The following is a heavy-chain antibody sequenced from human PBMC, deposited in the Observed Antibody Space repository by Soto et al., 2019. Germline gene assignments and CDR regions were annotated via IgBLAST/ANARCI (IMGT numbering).Heavy chain of an antibody. V-gene: IGHV4-30-4*01. CDR1: GGSVSSGDYY. CDR3: ARGPYCPNGVCYSQNSFDY. Sequence: SETLSLTCTVSGGSVSSGDYYWSWIRQPPGKGLEWIGYIYYSGSTYYNPSLKSRVTISVDTSKNQFSLKLSSVTAADTAVYYCARGPYCPNGVCYSQNSFDYWGQGTLVTVSS. CDR2: IYYSGST. J-gene: IGHJ4*02. D-gene: IGHD2-8*01.